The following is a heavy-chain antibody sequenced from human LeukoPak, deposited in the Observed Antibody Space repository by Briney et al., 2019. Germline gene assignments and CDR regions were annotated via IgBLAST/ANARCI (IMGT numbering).Heavy chain of an antibody. CDR2: TRGNGET. CDR1: GLIFSSFA. V-gene: IGHV3-23*01. D-gene: IGHD2-2*01. CDR3: ARASWVSTSDAVR. Sequence: GGSLRLSCVASGLIFSSFAMSWVRQGPARGLEWVSSTRGNGETFYADSVKGRFTLSSDISRNTVYFQLNNLRVEDTAIYYCARASWVSTSDAVRWGQGTLVTVSS. J-gene: IGHJ4*02.